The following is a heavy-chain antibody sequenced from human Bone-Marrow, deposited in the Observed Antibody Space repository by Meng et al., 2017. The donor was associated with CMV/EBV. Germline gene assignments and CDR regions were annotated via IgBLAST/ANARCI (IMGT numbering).Heavy chain of an antibody. V-gene: IGHV4-39*07. Sequence: GSLRLSCTVSGGSISSSSYYWGWIRQPPGKGLEWIGSIYYSGSTYYNPSLKSRVTISVDTSKNQFSLKLSSVTAADTAVYYCARGRYSGYDDYWGQGTLVTVSS. D-gene: IGHD5-12*01. J-gene: IGHJ4*02. CDR2: IYYSGST. CDR3: ARGRYSGYDDY. CDR1: GGSISSSSYY.